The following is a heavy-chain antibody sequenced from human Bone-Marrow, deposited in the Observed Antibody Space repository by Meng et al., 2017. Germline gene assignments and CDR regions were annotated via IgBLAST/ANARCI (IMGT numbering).Heavy chain of an antibody. CDR3: AKEGSRYSYGYTGFDY. CDR2: ISWDGGST. J-gene: IGHJ4*02. Sequence: GESLKISCAASGFTFDDYAMHWVRQAPGKGLEWVSLISWDGGSTYYADSVKGRFTISRDNSKNSLYLQMNSLRAEDTALDYCAKEGSRYSYGYTGFDYWGQGTLVTVSS. V-gene: IGHV3-43D*03. D-gene: IGHD5-18*01. CDR1: GFTFDDYA.